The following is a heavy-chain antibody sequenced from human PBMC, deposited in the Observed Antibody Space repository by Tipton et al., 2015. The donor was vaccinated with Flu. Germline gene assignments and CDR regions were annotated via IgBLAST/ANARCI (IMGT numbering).Heavy chain of an antibody. J-gene: IGHJ4*02. CDR1: GYSIRSGYY. CDR2: FFHSGST. Sequence: TLSLTCSVSGYSIRSGYYWGWIRQSPGKGLEWIGNFFHSGSTYYNPSLKSRVTISVDKSKKQFSLKLSSVTAADTAVYYCARGERDSSSWYPYHFDYWGQGTLVTVSS. CDR3: ARGERDSSSWYPYHFDY. D-gene: IGHD6-13*01. V-gene: IGHV4-38-2*02.